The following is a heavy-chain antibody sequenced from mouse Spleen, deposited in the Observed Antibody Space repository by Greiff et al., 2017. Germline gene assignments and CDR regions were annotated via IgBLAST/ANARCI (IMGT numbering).Heavy chain of an antibody. CDR1: GYTFTSYG. J-gene: IGHJ1*01. CDR3: ARGGKIYGNPYWYFDV. Sequence: QVQLQQSGAELARPGASVKLSCKASGYTFTSYGISWVKQRTGQGLEWIGEIYPRSGNTYYNEKFKGKATLTADKSSSTAYMELRSLTSEDSAVYFCARGGKIYGNPYWYFDVWGAGTTVTVSS. V-gene: IGHV1-81*01. D-gene: IGHD2-1*01. CDR2: IYPRSGNT.